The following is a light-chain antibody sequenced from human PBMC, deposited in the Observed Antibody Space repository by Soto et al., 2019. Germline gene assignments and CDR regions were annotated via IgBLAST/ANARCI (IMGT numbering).Light chain of an antibody. J-gene: IGKJ5*01. Sequence: DIQMTQSPSSLSASVGDRVTITCRASQTINSYLNWYQQKPGKAPKLLIYAASTLQSGVPSRFSGSGSGTDFTLTISSLRPEDFATYYCQQYYSYSTFGQGTRLEIK. V-gene: IGKV1-39*01. CDR1: QTINSY. CDR3: QQYYSYST. CDR2: AAS.